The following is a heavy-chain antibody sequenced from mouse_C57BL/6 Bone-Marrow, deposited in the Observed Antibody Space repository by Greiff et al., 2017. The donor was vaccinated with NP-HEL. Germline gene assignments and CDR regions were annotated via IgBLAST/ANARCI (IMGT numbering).Heavy chain of an antibody. D-gene: IGHD1-1*01. V-gene: IGHV5-15*01. CDR1: GFTFSDYG. Sequence: DVMLVESGGGLVQPGGSLKLSCAASGFTFSDYGMAWVRQAPRKGPEWVAFISNLAYSIYYADTVTGRFTIARENVKNTLYLEMSSLRSEDTAMYYCARQGDYYGSSPYYYAMDYWGQGTSVTVSS. CDR3: ARQGDYYGSSPYYYAMDY. J-gene: IGHJ4*01. CDR2: ISNLAYSI.